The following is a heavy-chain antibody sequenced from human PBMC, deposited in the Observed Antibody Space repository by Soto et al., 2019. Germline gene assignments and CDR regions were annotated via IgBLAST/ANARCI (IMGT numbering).Heavy chain of an antibody. CDR1: GFTFSSYG. J-gene: IGHJ5*02. Sequence: QVQLVESGGGVVQPGRSLRLSCAASGFTFSSYGMHWVRQAPGKGLAWVAVIWYDGSNKYYADSVKGRFTISRDNSKNTLYLQMNSLRAEDTAVYYVVRGLHRSFGVAAAGTVLEWFDPWGQGTLVTVSS. V-gene: IGHV3-33*01. D-gene: IGHD6-13*01. CDR2: IWYDGSNK. CDR3: VRGLHRSFGVAAAGTVLEWFDP.